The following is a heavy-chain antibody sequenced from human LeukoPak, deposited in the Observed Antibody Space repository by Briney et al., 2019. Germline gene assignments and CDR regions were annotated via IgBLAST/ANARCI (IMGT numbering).Heavy chain of an antibody. Sequence: GGSLRLSCAASGFTFGDYGMSWVRQAPGKGLEWVSGINWNGGSTGYADPVKGRFTISRDNAKNSLYLQMNSLRAEDTAFYYCARGGVVAATSALYWGQGTLVTVSS. CDR2: INWNGGST. J-gene: IGHJ4*02. D-gene: IGHD2-15*01. CDR1: GFTFGDYG. CDR3: ARGGVVAATSALY. V-gene: IGHV3-20*04.